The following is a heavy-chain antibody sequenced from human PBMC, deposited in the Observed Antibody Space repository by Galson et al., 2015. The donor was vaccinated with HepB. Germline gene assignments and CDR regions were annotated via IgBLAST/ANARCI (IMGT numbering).Heavy chain of an antibody. CDR3: ARASNYGAKSPRAFDI. J-gene: IGHJ3*02. CDR1: GFTFSSYW. D-gene: IGHD4-17*01. Sequence: LRLSCAASGFTFSSYWMSWVRQAPGKGLEWVANIKQDGSEKYYVDSVKGRFTISRDNAKNSLYLQMNSLRAEDTAVYYCARASNYGAKSPRAFDIWGQGTMVTVSS. V-gene: IGHV3-7*03. CDR2: IKQDGSEK.